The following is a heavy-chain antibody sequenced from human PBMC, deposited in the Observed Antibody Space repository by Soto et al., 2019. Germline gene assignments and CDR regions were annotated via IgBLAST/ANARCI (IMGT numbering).Heavy chain of an antibody. CDR3: ARKEGYCSSTSCYGRDNWFDP. CDR2: ISAYNGNT. D-gene: IGHD2-2*01. CDR1: GYTFTSYG. J-gene: IGHJ5*02. V-gene: IGHV1-18*01. Sequence: QVQLVQSGAEVKKPGASVKVSCKASGYTFTSYGISWVRQAPGQGLERMGWISAYNGNTNYAQKLQGRVTMTTDTSTSTAYMELRSLRSDDTAVYYCARKEGYCSSTSCYGRDNWFDPWGQGTLVTVSS.